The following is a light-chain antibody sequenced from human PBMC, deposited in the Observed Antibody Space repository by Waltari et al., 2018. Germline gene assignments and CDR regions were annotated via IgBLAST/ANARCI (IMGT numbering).Light chain of an antibody. CDR1: QDITHA. CDR3: QQYFSVPLT. V-gene: IGKV1-NL1*01. Sequence: IQMTQSPSSLSGSVGDRVTISCRASQDITHALAWYQHKLGRAPQRLIYATSNMEGGVPARFGGRGSGTTGTLSIDSLQSDDSASYFCQQYFSVPLTFGGGSKIEI. J-gene: IGKJ4*01. CDR2: ATS.